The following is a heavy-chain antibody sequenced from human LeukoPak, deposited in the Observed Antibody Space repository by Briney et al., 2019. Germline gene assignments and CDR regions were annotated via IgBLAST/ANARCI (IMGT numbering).Heavy chain of an antibody. J-gene: IGHJ4*02. CDR3: ARGAYYDSSGYEY. CDR2: IRPDGSEQ. Sequence: GGSLRLSCAASGFPFSSFWMNWVRQTPGRGLEWLANIRPDGSEQYYVDSVKGRFTISRDNAKNSLYLQMNSLRAEDTAVYYCARGAYYDSSGYEYWGQGTLVTVSS. D-gene: IGHD3-22*01. CDR1: GFPFSSFW. V-gene: IGHV3-7*01.